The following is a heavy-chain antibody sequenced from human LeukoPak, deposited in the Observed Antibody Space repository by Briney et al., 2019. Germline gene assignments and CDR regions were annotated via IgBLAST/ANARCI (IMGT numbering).Heavy chain of an antibody. CDR2: ISDST. V-gene: IGHV3-23*01. Sequence: PGASLRLSCTASGFTFSSFGMSWVRQAPGKGLEWVSAISDSTYYADSVKGRFTISRDNPKNTLYLQMNGLRAEDTAVYYCARDTYSSSWYGSLNWYFDLWGRGTLVTVSS. D-gene: IGHD6-13*01. CDR1: GFTFSSFG. J-gene: IGHJ2*01. CDR3: ARDTYSSSWYGSLNWYFDL.